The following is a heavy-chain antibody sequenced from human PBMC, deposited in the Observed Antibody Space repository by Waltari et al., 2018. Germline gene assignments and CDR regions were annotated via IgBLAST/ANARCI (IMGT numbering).Heavy chain of an antibody. CDR3: ARVSSTWFDY. Sequence: EVQVVESGGGLVQPGGSLRRSCAASGFIFSDYWMHWVRQGPGKGLVWVARINGDGSHATYADSVKGRFTISRDNGKNTLYLQMNSLRADDTAVYYCARVSSTWFDYWGQGTLVTVSS. J-gene: IGHJ4*02. V-gene: IGHV3-74*01. CDR1: GFIFSDYW. CDR2: INGDGSHA. D-gene: IGHD2-2*01.